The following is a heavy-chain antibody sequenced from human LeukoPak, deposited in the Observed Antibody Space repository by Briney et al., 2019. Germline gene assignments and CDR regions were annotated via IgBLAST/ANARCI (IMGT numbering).Heavy chain of an antibody. CDR1: GFTFSSYW. CDR3: AREREEGTIFGVVIMDYCYYYGMDV. J-gene: IGHJ6*02. D-gene: IGHD3-3*01. V-gene: IGHV3-7*01. Sequence: GGSLRLSCAASGFTFSSYWMSWVRQAPGKGLEWVANIKQDGSEKYYVDSVKGRFTISRDNAKNSLYLQMNSLRAEDTAVYYCAREREEGTIFGVVIMDYCYYYGMDVWGQGTTVTVSS. CDR2: IKQDGSEK.